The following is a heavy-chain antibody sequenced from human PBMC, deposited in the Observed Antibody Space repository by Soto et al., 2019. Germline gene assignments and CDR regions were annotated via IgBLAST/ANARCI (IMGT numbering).Heavy chain of an antibody. CDR2: IYQSKSA. J-gene: IGHJ4*02. D-gene: IGHD3-16*02. Sequence: SETLSLTCVVSGGSVTSGGHSWSWIRQAPGKGLEWVGSIYQSKSAYYNPSLRSRVAISVDRSNNRVSLRLTSVTAADTAIYYCARGGIRLWELSHEYWGQGTLVTVSS. CDR1: GGSVTSGGHS. CDR3: ARGGIRLWELSHEY. V-gene: IGHV4-30-2*01.